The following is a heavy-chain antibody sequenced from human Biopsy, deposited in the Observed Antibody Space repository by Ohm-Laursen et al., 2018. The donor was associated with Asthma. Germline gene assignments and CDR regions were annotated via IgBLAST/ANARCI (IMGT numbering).Heavy chain of an antibody. CDR2: ISGSGVST. V-gene: IGHV3-23*01. D-gene: IGHD3-9*01. CDR1: RFPFSSSA. Sequence: SLRLSCAASRFPFSSSAMRWVRQAPGNGLEWVSAISGSGVSTYYAGSVKGRFTISRDNSKNTLYLQMNSLRAEDTAVYYCAKDRDYDILTGPPGFDYWGQGTLVTVSS. J-gene: IGHJ4*02. CDR3: AKDRDYDILTGPPGFDY.